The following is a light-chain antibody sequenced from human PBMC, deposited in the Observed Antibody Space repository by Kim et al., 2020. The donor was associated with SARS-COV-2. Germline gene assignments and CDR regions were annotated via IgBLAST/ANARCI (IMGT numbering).Light chain of an antibody. J-gene: IGKJ1*01. CDR3: QQYYSTPPT. CDR2: WAS. CDR1: QSLFYTSNSKNC. Sequence: DIVMTQSPDSLAVSLGERATINCKSSQSLFYTSNSKNCLAWYQQKPGQSPKLLIYWASTRDSGVPDRFSGSGSGTDFTLTISSLQAEDVALYYCQQYYSTPPTFGQGTKVDIK. V-gene: IGKV4-1*01.